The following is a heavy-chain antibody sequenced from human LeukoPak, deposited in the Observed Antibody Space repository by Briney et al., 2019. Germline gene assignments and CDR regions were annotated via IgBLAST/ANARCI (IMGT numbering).Heavy chain of an antibody. D-gene: IGHD7-27*01. CDR2: IYPRGST. Sequence: SQTLSLTCAVSGGSISSGSYSWSWIRQPPGKGLEWIGCIYPRGSTYYNPSLKSRVTMSLDRSANQFSLNLSTVTDADTAVYYCARFSPRAMGNYFDFWGQGTLVTVSS. CDR1: GGSISSGSYS. CDR3: ARFSPRAMGNYFDF. J-gene: IGHJ4*02. V-gene: IGHV4-30-2*01.